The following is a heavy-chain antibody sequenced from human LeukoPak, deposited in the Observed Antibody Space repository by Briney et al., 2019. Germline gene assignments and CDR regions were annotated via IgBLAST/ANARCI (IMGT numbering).Heavy chain of an antibody. J-gene: IGHJ4*02. CDR3: AKDPSGDSPFDY. CDR1: GFTFSGYS. CDR2: IQQDGSEK. D-gene: IGHD2-21*01. V-gene: IGHV3-7*03. Sequence: GGSLRLSCVASGFTFSGYSMNWVRQAPGKGLEWVANIQQDGSEKLYMGSVKGRFTISRDNAKNSLYLQMNSLRAEDTAVYYCAKDPSGDSPFDYWGQGTLVTVSS.